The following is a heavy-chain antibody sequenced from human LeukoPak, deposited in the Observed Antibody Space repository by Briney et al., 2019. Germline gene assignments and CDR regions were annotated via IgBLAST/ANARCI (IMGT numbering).Heavy chain of an antibody. CDR3: ARSNYYGSGSYRYYFDY. CDR2: INPNSGGT. D-gene: IGHD3-10*01. Sequence: ASVKVPCKASGYTFTGYYMHWVRQAPGQGLEWMGWINPNSGGTNYAQKFQGRVTMTRDTSISTAYMELSRLRSDDTAVYYCARSNYYGSGSYRYYFDYWGQGTLATVSS. CDR1: GYTFTGYY. V-gene: IGHV1-2*02. J-gene: IGHJ4*02.